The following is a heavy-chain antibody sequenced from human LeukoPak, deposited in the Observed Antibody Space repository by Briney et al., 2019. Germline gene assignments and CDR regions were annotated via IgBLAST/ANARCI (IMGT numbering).Heavy chain of an antibody. Sequence: GGSLRLSCAASGFTFDDYAMHWVRQAPGKGLEWVSGISWNSGSIGYADSVKGRFTISRDNAKNSLYLQMNSLRAEDTALYYCAKADCSSTSCYSGSDYWGQGTWSPSPQ. V-gene: IGHV3-9*01. J-gene: IGHJ4*02. CDR1: GFTFDDYA. CDR3: AKADCSSTSCYSGSDY. CDR2: ISWNSGSI. D-gene: IGHD2-2*02.